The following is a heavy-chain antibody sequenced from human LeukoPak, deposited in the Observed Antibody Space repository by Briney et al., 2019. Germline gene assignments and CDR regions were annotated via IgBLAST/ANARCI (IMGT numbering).Heavy chain of an antibody. D-gene: IGHD4-17*01. Sequence: SETLSLTCTVSGGSIRSSFAYWGWIRQPPGKGLEWIGSISYSGSTYYNPSLKSRVTISVDTSKNQFSLKLSSVTAADTAVYYCARNVNTVTNPGLSRYPAKLMPGWFDPWGQGTLVTVSS. J-gene: IGHJ5*02. CDR2: ISYSGST. V-gene: IGHV4-39*07. CDR1: GGSIRSSFAY. CDR3: ARNVNTVTNPGLSRYPAKLMPGWFDP.